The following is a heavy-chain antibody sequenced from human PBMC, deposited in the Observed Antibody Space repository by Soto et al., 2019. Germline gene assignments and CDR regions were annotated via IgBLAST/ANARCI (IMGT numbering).Heavy chain of an antibody. V-gene: IGHV4-30-4*01. D-gene: IGHD3-10*01. CDR3: ARGSTYYGFVN. CDR2: IYYIGTT. J-gene: IGHJ1*01. CDR1: GDSIGSGDYY. Sequence: QVQLQESGPRLVKPSQTLSLTCTVSGDSIGSGDYYWTWIRQPPGKGLEWIGYIYYIGTTFYNPSLESRVNISVDTSMNPFSLRVTSVTAADTAVYYCARGSTYYGFVNWGHGTLITVSS.